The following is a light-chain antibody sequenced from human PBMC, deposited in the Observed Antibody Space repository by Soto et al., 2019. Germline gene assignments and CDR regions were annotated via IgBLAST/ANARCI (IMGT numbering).Light chain of an antibody. J-gene: IGKJ1*01. CDR2: KAS. V-gene: IGKV1-5*03. Sequence: DIRITQSPSTLSLSLGDRVTITGRASQTISSWLAWYQQKPGKAPKLLIYKASTLKSGVPSRFSGSGSGTEFTLTISSLQPDDFATYYCQHYNSYSEAFGQGTKVDIK. CDR3: QHYNSYSEA. CDR1: QTISSW.